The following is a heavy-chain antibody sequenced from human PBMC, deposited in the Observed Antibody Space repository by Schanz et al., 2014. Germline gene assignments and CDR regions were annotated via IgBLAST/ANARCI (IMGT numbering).Heavy chain of an antibody. CDR2: IGYLGDT. J-gene: IGHJ4*02. CDR3: ARGTDWNLHY. D-gene: IGHD1-1*01. V-gene: IGHV3-13*01. CDR1: GFSLNTYG. Sequence: AQLMESGGGVVQPGTSLILSCSVSGFSLNTYGIHWFRQPAGKGLEWVSTIGYLGDTYYPDSVKGRFTVSRDSGQNSLYLQMNSLRAGDTAVYYCARGTDWNLHYWGQGALVTVSS.